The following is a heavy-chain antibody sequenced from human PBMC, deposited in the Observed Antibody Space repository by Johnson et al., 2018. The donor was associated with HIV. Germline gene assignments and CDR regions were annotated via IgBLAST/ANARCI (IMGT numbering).Heavy chain of an antibody. Sequence: QVQLVESGGGLVKPGGSLRLSCAASGFTFSDYYMSWIRQAPGKGLEWVSYISSSGSTIYYADSVKGRFTISRDHAKNSLYLQMNSLSAEDTAVYYCAKTLRSHLHIVVVTAIPRAFDIWGQGTMVTVSS. CDR3: AKTLRSHLHIVVVTAIPRAFDI. V-gene: IGHV3-11*01. D-gene: IGHD2-21*02. CDR2: ISSSGSTI. J-gene: IGHJ3*02. CDR1: GFTFSDYY.